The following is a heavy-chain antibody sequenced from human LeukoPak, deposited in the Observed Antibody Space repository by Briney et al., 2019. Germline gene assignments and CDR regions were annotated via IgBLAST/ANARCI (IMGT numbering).Heavy chain of an antibody. Sequence: SQTLSLTCAISGDSVSSNSATWNWIRQSPSRGLEWLGRTYYRSKWYNNYAVSVKSRITIIPDTSNNRFSLQLNSVTPEDTAVYYCARDKGGGVDTALAYWGQGTLVTVSS. CDR1: GDSVSSNSAT. CDR2: TYYRSKWYN. J-gene: IGHJ4*02. V-gene: IGHV6-1*01. D-gene: IGHD5-18*01. CDR3: ARDKGGGVDTALAY.